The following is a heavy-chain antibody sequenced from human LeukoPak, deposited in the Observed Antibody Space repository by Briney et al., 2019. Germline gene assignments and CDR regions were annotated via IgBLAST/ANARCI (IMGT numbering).Heavy chain of an antibody. V-gene: IGHV3-48*01. D-gene: IGHD1-26*01. CDR3: ARGLGKGAFDI. CDR1: GFTFSRDA. J-gene: IGHJ3*02. Sequence: GGSLRLSCAASGFTFSRDAMSWVRQAPGKGLEWVSYISSSSGTMYYTDSVKGRFTISRDNAKNSLYLQMNSLRAEDTAIYYCARGLGKGAFDIWGQGTMVTVSS. CDR2: ISSSSGTM.